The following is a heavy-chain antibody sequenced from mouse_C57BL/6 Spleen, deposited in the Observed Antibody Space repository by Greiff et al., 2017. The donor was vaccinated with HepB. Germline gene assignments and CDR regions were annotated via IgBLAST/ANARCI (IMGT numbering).Heavy chain of an antibody. CDR1: GFTFSDYG. V-gene: IGHV5-15*01. CDR2: ISNLAYSI. CDR3: ARHEGSNYGYFDV. J-gene: IGHJ1*03. D-gene: IGHD2-5*01. Sequence: EVNLVESGGGLVQPGGSLKLSCAASGFTFSDYGMAWVRQAPRKGPEWVAFISNLAYSIYYADTVTGRFTISRENAKNTLYLEMSSLRSEDTAMYYCARHEGSNYGYFDVWGTGTTVTVSS.